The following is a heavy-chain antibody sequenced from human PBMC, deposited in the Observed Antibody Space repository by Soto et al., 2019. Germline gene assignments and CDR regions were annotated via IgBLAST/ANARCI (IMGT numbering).Heavy chain of an antibody. CDR3: ARGIYCSGGSCYDDY. CDR2: ISAYNGNT. J-gene: IGHJ4*02. Sequence: ASVKVSCKASGYTFTSYGISCVRQAPGQGLEWMGWISAYNGNTNYAQKLQGRVTMTTDTSTSTAYMELRSLRSDDTAVYYCARGIYCSGGSCYDDYWXQGTLVTVSS. CDR1: GYTFTSYG. D-gene: IGHD2-15*01. V-gene: IGHV1-18*01.